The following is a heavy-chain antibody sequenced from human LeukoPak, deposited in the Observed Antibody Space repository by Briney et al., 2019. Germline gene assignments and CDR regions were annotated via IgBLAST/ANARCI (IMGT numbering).Heavy chain of an antibody. CDR3: ARETPPVGGSRDDYDY. J-gene: IGHJ4*02. D-gene: IGHD1-26*01. CDR2: ISSGGGAI. CDR1: GFTFSSYE. V-gene: IGHV3-48*03. Sequence: PGGSLRLSCAASGFTFSSYEMNWVRQAPGKGLEWVSYISSGGGAIYYADSVKGRFTISRDNAKNSLYLQMNSLRAEDTAVYYCARETPPVGGSRDDYDYWGQGTLVTVSS.